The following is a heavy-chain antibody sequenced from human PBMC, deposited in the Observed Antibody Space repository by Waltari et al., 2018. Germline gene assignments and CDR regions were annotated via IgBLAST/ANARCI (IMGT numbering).Heavy chain of an antibody. V-gene: IGHV1-69*08. Sequence: QVQLVQSGAEVKKPGSSVKVSCKASGGTFSSYTISWVRQAPGQGLEWMGRIIPILGRANYAQKFQGRVTSTADKSTSTAYMELSSLRSEDTAVYYCARGGCSSTSCYYYYYYMDVWGKGTTVTVSS. CDR3: ARGGCSSTSCYYYYYYMDV. CDR1: GGTFSSYT. J-gene: IGHJ6*03. D-gene: IGHD2-2*01. CDR2: IIPILGRA.